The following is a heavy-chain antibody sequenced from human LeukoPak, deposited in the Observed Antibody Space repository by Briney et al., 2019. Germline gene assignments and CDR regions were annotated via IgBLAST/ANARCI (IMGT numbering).Heavy chain of an antibody. CDR3: AKPRAMTTGVGRYFDL. Sequence: GGSLRLSCGASGFTFTSYAMSWIRQAPGKGLEWVSAISGGAENTYYGDSVKGRFTISRDNSKNTLYLQMNSLRAEDTATYYCAKPRAMTTGVGRYFDLWGRGTLVTASS. CDR1: GFTFTSYA. V-gene: IGHV3-23*01. D-gene: IGHD1-1*01. J-gene: IGHJ2*01. CDR2: ISGGAENT.